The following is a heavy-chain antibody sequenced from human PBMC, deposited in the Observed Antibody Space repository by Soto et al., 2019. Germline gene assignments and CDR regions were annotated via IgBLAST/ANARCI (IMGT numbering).Heavy chain of an antibody. J-gene: IGHJ6*02. CDR2: IYPCDSDT. CDR3: ASPTLSSSGMDV. V-gene: IGHV5-51*01. CDR1: GYSFTSYW. Sequence: PGESLKISGKGSGYSFTSYWIGWVRQMPWKGLEWVGIIYPCDSDTRYSPSFKGQVTISADKSISTAYLQWSSLKASDTAMYYCASPTLSSSGMDVWGQGPTVTVYS. D-gene: IGHD1-26*01.